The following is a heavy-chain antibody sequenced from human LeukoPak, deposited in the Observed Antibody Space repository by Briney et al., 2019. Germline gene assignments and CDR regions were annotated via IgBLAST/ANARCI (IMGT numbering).Heavy chain of an antibody. J-gene: IGHJ4*02. D-gene: IGHD5-18*01. CDR1: GGSFSGYY. Sequence: SETLSLTCAVYGGSFSGYYWSWIRQPPGKGLEWIGEINHSGSTNYNPSLKGRVTISVDTSKNQFSLKLSSVTAADTAVYYCARDLADTAMITAYWGQGNLVTVSS. CDR2: INHSGST. CDR3: ARDLADTAMITAY. V-gene: IGHV4-34*01.